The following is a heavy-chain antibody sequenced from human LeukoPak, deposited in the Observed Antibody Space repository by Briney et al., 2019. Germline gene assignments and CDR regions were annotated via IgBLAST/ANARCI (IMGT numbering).Heavy chain of an antibody. CDR3: ARHSGSSPYYFDY. CDR2: IIPIFGTA. V-gene: IGHV1-69*06. CDR1: RGTFISYA. Sequence: GASVKVSCKASRGTFISYAISWVRQAPGQGLEWMGGIIPIFGTANYAQKFQGRVTITADRSTSTAYMELSSLRSEDTAVYYCARHSGSSPYYFDYWGQGTLVTVSS. D-gene: IGHD6-13*01. J-gene: IGHJ4*02.